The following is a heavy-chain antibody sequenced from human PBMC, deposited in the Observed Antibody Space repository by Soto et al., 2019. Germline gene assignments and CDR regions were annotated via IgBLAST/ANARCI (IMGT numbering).Heavy chain of an antibody. D-gene: IGHD3-10*01. CDR3: ARDRYYGSETYYNFYSGMDV. J-gene: IGHJ6*02. CDR1: GGSINSGDYY. Sequence: SETLSLTCTVSGGSINSGDYYWTWVRQPPGKGLEWIGNIFHSGSTYYTPSLQSRVTISLDTSKNHFSLKLSSVTPADTAVYYCARDRYYGSETYYNFYSGMDVWGQGTTVTVSS. V-gene: IGHV4-30-4*01. CDR2: IFHSGST.